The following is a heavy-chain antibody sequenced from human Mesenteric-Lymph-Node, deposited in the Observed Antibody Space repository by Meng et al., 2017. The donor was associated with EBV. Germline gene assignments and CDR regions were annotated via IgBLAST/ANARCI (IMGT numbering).Heavy chain of an antibody. CDR3: ARGGMSHYYGSASHDY. J-gene: IGHJ4*02. D-gene: IGHD3-10*01. CDR2: INHSGGT. Sequence: QVQVQQWGAGLLTPSETLSLTCAVYGGSFSGYYWGWIRQPPGKGLEWIGEINHSGGTNYSPSLKSRVTISIDTSKNQLSLKLTSVTAADTAVYYCARGGMSHYYGSASHDYLGQGTLGTVAS. CDR1: GGSFSGYY. V-gene: IGHV4-34*01.